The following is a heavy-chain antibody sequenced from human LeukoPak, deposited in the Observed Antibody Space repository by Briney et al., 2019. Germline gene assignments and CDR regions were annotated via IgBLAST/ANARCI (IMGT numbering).Heavy chain of an antibody. V-gene: IGHV3-7*01. D-gene: IGHD6-13*01. J-gene: IGHJ4*02. CDR2: IKEDGSEK. Sequence: GGSLRLSCAASGVTFSSYWMSWVRQAPGKGLEWVANIKEDGSEKYYVDSVKGRFTISRDNSKNTLYLQMNSLRAEDTAVYYCAKDLPARPAAAGTGFDYRGQGTLVTVPS. CDR3: AKDLPARPAAAGTGFDY. CDR1: GVTFSSYW.